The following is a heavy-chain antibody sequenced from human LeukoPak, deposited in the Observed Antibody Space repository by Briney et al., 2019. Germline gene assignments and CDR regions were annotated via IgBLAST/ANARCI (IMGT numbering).Heavy chain of an antibody. V-gene: IGHV4-34*01. CDR3: ARGHYGGVFDY. Sequence: SETLSLTCAVYGVSFSGYYWSWIRQPPGKGLEWIGEINHSGSTNYNPSLKSRVTISVDTSKNQFSLKLSSVTAADTAVYYCARGHYGGVFDYWGQGTLVTVSS. CDR1: GVSFSGYY. J-gene: IGHJ4*02. D-gene: IGHD3-16*01. CDR2: INHSGST.